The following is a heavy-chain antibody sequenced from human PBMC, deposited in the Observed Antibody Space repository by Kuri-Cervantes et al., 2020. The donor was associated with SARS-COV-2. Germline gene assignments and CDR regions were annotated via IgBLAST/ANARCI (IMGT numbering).Heavy chain of an antibody. CDR1: GFTFSSYA. D-gene: IGHD3-22*01. J-gene: IGHJ4*02. CDR3: ARSPRDYYDSSGYLQTQYYFDY. V-gene: IGHV3-30*04. Sequence: GESLKISCAASGFTFSSYAMHWVRQAPGKGLEWMAVISYDGSNKYYADSVKGRFTISRDNSKNTLYLQMNSLRAEDTAVYYCARSPRDYYDSSGYLQTQYYFDYWGQGTLVTVSS. CDR2: ISYDGSNK.